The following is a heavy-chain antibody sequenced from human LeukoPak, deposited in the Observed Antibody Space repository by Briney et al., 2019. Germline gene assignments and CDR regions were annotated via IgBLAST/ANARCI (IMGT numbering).Heavy chain of an antibody. CDR2: IYTLGNT. D-gene: IGHD2-2*02. Sequence: SETLSLTCTVSGGSISIYYWSWSRQPPGRGLERIGYIYTLGNTKHHPSLKSRVTISVDTSKNQFSLKLSSVTAADTAVYYRARDGGYCTSTSCYIRAEFDPWGQGTLVTVSP. CDR1: GGSISIYY. CDR3: ARDGGYCTSTSCYIRAEFDP. V-gene: IGHV4-4*08. J-gene: IGHJ5*02.